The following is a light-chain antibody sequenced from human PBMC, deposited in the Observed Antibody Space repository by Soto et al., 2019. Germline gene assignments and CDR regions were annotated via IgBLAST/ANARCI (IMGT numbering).Light chain of an antibody. CDR3: RSYPTSSTYV. CDR2: DVS. Sequence: QSALTQPASVSGSPGQSITISCTGTSSDVGSYNYVSWYQQHPGKAPKVMMYDVSNRPSGVSYRFSGSKSGNTASLTISGLQAEDEADYYCRSYPTSSTYVFGTGTKLTVL. J-gene: IGLJ1*01. V-gene: IGLV2-14*01. CDR1: SSDVGSYNY.